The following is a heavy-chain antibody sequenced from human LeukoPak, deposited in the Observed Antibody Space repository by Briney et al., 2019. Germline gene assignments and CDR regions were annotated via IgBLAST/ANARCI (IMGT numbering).Heavy chain of an antibody. CDR1: GFTFSSYA. CDR3: AKVVPFYSDYDWFDP. V-gene: IGHV3-23*01. D-gene: IGHD4-17*01. J-gene: IGHJ5*02. Sequence: GGSLRLSCAASGFTFSSYAMSWVRQAQGKGLEWVSAISGSGGSIYYADSVKGRFTISRDNSKNTLYLQMNSLRAEDTATYYCAKVVPFYSDYDWFDPWGQGTLVTVSS. CDR2: ISGSGGSI.